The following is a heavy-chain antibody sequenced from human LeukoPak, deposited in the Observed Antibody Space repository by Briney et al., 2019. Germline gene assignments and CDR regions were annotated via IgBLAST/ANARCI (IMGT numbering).Heavy chain of an antibody. D-gene: IGHD3-22*01. CDR3: AKYSGHDTSGYYESRAFDI. J-gene: IGHJ3*02. V-gene: IGHV4-59*01. Sequence: SETLSLTCTVSGDSISSDHWSSIRQPPGKGLEWIGYIYYSGNTNYNPSLKSRVTISVDTSKNQFSLKLSSVTAADTAVYYCAKYSGHDTSGYYESRAFDIWGQGTMVTVSS. CDR2: IYYSGNT. CDR1: GDSISSDH.